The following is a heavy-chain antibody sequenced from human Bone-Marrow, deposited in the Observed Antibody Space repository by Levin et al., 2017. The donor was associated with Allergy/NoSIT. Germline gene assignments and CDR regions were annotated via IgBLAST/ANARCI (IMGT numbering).Heavy chain of an antibody. CDR3: VRGFYDNTGYYDGFNY. V-gene: IGHV4-59*01. J-gene: IGHJ4*02. CDR2: IYYSGST. D-gene: IGHD3-22*01. CDR1: GDSISSYY. Sequence: SETLSLTCTVSGDSISSYYWSWIRQPPGKGLEWIGYIYYSGSTSYNPSLKSRVTISVDTSKNQFSLKLSSVTAADTAVYYCVRGFYDNTGYYDGFNYWGQGTLVTVSS.